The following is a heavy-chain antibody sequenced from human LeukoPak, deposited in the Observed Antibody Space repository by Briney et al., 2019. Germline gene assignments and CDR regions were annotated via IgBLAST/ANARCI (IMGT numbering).Heavy chain of an antibody. Sequence: PGESLRLSGAASGFTVNSNCMTWVRQAPGKGLEWVSVIYSGGNTYYADSVKGRFTISRHNSKNTLYLQMNSLRTEDTAVYYCARVSRGQLIDAFDIWGQGTMGTVSS. CDR1: GFTVNSNC. V-gene: IGHV3-53*04. CDR2: IYSGGNT. J-gene: IGHJ3*02. CDR3: ARVSRGQLIDAFDI. D-gene: IGHD6-13*01.